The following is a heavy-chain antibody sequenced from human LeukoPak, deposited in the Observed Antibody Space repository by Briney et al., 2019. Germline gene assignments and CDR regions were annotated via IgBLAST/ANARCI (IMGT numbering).Heavy chain of an antibody. Sequence: SETLSLTCAVYGGSFSGYYWSWIRQPPGKGLEWIGEINHSGSTNYNPSLKSRVTISVGTSKNQFSLKLSSVTAADTAVYYCARARVWGSYRSPPGDYWGQGTLVTVSS. CDR1: GGSFSGYY. CDR2: INHSGST. CDR3: ARARVWGSYRSPPGDY. D-gene: IGHD3-16*02. V-gene: IGHV4-34*01. J-gene: IGHJ4*02.